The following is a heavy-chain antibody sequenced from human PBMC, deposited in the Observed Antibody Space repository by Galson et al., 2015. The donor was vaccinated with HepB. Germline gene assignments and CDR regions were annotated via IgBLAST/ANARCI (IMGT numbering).Heavy chain of an antibody. CDR2: ISGSATST. CDR1: GFTFTTYA. V-gene: IGHV3-23*01. D-gene: IGHD3-22*01. J-gene: IGHJ6*02. Sequence: SLRLSCAASGFTFTTYAMSWVRQAPGKGLEWVSGISGSATSTYYADSVKGRFIISRDSSKNTLYLQMNSLRAEDTAVYYCAKPSPYYYDSSGYHYYYGVDVWGQGTTVTVSS. CDR3: AKPSPYYYDSSGYHYYYGVDV.